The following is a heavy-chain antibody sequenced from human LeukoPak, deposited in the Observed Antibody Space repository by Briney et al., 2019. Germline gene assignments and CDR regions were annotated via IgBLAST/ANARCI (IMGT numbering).Heavy chain of an antibody. CDR3: ARGTGALRDY. Sequence: GGSLRLSCAASGFTFSSYSMNWVRQAPGKGLEWVSSISSSGSYIYYADSVKGRFTISRDNAKNSLYLQMNSLRAEDTAVYYCARGTGALRDYWGQGTLVTVSS. CDR2: ISSSGSYI. J-gene: IGHJ4*02. V-gene: IGHV3-21*01. CDR1: GFTFSSYS.